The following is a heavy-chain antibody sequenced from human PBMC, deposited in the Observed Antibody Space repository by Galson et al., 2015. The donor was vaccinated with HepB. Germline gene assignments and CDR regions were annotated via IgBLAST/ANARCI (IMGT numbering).Heavy chain of an antibody. D-gene: IGHD3-3*01. CDR2: ISAYNGNT. Sequence: SCKASGYTFTSYGISWVRQAPGQGLEWMGWISAYNGNTNYAQKLQGRVTMTTDTSTSTAYMELRSLRSDDTAVYYCARIMTIFGVVRYFDYWGQGTLVTVSS. J-gene: IGHJ4*02. CDR3: ARIMTIFGVVRYFDY. V-gene: IGHV1-18*04. CDR1: GYTFTSYG.